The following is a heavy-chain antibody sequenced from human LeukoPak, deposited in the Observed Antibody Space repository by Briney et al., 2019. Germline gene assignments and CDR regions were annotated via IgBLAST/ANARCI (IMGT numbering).Heavy chain of an antibody. CDR1: GCTFSTYS. J-gene: IGHJ3*02. Sequence: GGSLRLSCAASGCTFSTYSMSWARQAPGKGLEWVSSISSTSIYIFYADSVKGRFTISRDNAKNSLYLQMNSLRAEDTAVYYCARDANAFDIWGQGTMVTVSS. CDR2: ISSTSIYI. V-gene: IGHV3-21*01. CDR3: ARDANAFDI.